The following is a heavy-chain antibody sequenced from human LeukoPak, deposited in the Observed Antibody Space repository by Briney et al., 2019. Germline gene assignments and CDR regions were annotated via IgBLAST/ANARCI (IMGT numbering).Heavy chain of an antibody. V-gene: IGHV3-30*18. D-gene: IGHD1-26*01. CDR1: GFTFSSYG. CDR2: ISYDGSNK. CDR3: AKDPRRWEPDDAFDI. Sequence: PGGSLRLSCAASGFTFSSYGMHWVRQAPGKGLVWVAVISYDGSNKYYADSVKGRFTISRDNSKNTLYLQMNSLRAEDTAVYYCAKDPRRWEPDDAFDIWGQGTMVTVSS. J-gene: IGHJ3*02.